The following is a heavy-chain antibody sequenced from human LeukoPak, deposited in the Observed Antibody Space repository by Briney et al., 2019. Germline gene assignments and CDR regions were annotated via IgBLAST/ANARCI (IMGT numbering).Heavy chain of an antibody. CDR1: GGSFSGYY. D-gene: IGHD6-13*01. CDR3: ARGRQQLVRGQAFDY. Sequence: PSETLSLTCAVYGGSFSGYYWSWIRQPPGKGLEWIGEINHSGSTNYNPSLKSRVTISVDTSKNQFSLKLSSVIAADTAVYYCARGRQQLVRGQAFDYWGQGTLVTVSS. J-gene: IGHJ4*02. CDR2: INHSGST. V-gene: IGHV4-34*01.